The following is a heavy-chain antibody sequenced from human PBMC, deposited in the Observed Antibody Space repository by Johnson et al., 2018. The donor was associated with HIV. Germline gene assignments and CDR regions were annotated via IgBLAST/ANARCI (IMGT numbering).Heavy chain of an antibody. J-gene: IGHJ3*02. Sequence: QVQLVESGGGVVQPGGSLRLSCAASGFTFSSYGMHWVRQAPGKGLEWVSVIYSGGSTYYADSVKGRFTISRDNSKNTLYLQMGSLRAEDMAVYYCARGALSPAAPDAFDIWGQGTMVTVSS. V-gene: IGHV3-NL1*01. D-gene: IGHD6-13*01. CDR2: IYSGGST. CDR3: ARGALSPAAPDAFDI. CDR1: GFTFSSYG.